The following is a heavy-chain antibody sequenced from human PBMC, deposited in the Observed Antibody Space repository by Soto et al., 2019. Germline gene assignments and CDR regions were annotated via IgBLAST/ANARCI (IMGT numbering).Heavy chain of an antibody. CDR3: AREFWSGPRYYYGMDV. Sequence: GGSLRLSCAASGFTFSSYAMHWVRQAPGKGLEWVAVISYDGSNKYYADSVKGRFTISRDNSKNTLYLQMNSLRAEDTAVYYCAREFWSGPRYYYGMDVWGQGTTVTVSS. CDR1: GFTFSSYA. D-gene: IGHD3-3*01. CDR2: ISYDGSNK. V-gene: IGHV3-30-3*01. J-gene: IGHJ6*02.